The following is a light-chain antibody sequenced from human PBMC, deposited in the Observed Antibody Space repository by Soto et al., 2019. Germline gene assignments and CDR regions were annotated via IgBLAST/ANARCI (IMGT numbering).Light chain of an antibody. Sequence: EIVLTQSPGTLSLSPGERATLSCRASQSVSSSYLAWYQQKPGQAPRLLIYGASSRATGIPDRFSGSGSGTDFTLTISRLEPEDFAVYYCQQYGSSPYTFGQVTKVEIK. V-gene: IGKV3-20*01. CDR2: GAS. CDR1: QSVSSSY. J-gene: IGKJ1*01. CDR3: QQYGSSPYT.